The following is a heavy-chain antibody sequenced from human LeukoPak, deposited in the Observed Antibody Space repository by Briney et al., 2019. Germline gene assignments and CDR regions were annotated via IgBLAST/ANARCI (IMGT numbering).Heavy chain of an antibody. CDR2: IQQDGSDK. CDR1: GFTFSSSW. V-gene: IGHV3-7*01. D-gene: IGHD3-22*01. CDR3: ARDLYRIVVVPHYFDY. J-gene: IGHJ4*02. Sequence: QAGGSLRLSCAASGFTFSSSWMSWVRQAPGKGLEWVANIQQDGSDKYYVDSVKGRFTISRDNAKNSLYLQMNSLRAEDTAVYYCARDLYRIVVVPHYFDYWGQGTLVTVSS.